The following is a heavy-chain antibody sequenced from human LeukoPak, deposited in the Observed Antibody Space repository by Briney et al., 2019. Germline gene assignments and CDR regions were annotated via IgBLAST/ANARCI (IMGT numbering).Heavy chain of an antibody. D-gene: IGHD1-26*01. V-gene: IGHV3-23*01. J-gene: IGHJ4*02. Sequence: GGSLRLSCAASGFTFSSYAMSWVRQAPGKGLEWVSAISGSGGSTYYADSVKGRFTISRDNSKNTLYLQMNSLRAEDTALYYCAKDQSTYSGSYLPLFDYWGQGTLVTVSS. CDR3: AKDQSTYSGSYLPLFDY. CDR1: GFTFSSYA. CDR2: ISGSGGST.